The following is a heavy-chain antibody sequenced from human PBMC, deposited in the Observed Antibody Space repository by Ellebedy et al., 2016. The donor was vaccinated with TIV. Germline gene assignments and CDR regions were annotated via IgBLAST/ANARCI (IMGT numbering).Heavy chain of an antibody. D-gene: IGHD3-16*01. Sequence: GGSLRLXXAVSGSTIRRYAMGWVRQAPGKGLEWVSSISGSDDSTYYVDSVKGRFTISRDDSRNTLYLQMNSLRAEDSAVYYCLGGDNWGQGTLVIVSS. CDR3: LGGDN. CDR1: GSTIRRYA. CDR2: ISGSDDST. J-gene: IGHJ4*02. V-gene: IGHV3-23*01.